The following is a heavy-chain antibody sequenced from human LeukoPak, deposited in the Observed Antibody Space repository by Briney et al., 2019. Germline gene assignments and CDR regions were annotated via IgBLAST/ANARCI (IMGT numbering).Heavy chain of an antibody. CDR2: TRNKANSYTT. CDR1: GFTFSDHY. D-gene: IGHD2-21*02. CDR3: ATSVVPATPFDY. V-gene: IGHV3-72*01. Sequence: GGSLRLSCAASGFTFSDHYMDWVRQAPGKGLEWVGRTRNKANSYTTEYAASVEGRFTISRGDSKNSMFLHMNSLKTEDTAMYYCATSVVPATPFDYWGQGTLVTVSS. J-gene: IGHJ4*02.